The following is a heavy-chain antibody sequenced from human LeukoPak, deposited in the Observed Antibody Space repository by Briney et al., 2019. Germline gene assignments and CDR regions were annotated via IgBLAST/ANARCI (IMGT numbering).Heavy chain of an antibody. CDR2: IYYSGST. CDR1: GGSFSSYY. CDR3: ARVGARGYCSGGSCPRWFDP. D-gene: IGHD2-15*01. Sequence: SETLSLTCTVSGGSFSSYYWSWIRQPPGKGLEWIGYIYYSGSTNYNPSLKSRVTISVDTSKNQFSLKLSSVTAADTAVYYCARVGARGYCSGGSCPRWFDPWGQGTLVTVSS. V-gene: IGHV4-59*01. J-gene: IGHJ5*02.